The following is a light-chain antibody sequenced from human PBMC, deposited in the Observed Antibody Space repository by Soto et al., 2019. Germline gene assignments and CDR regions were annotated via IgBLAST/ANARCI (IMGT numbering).Light chain of an antibody. J-gene: IGKJ4*01. V-gene: IGKV1-39*01. CDR3: QQSHSTPLT. CDR2: GAS. Sequence: DIQEIQSPSSLSASVGDRVTITCRASLRISTYLNWYQHKPGKAPKLLIYGASSLQSGVPSRFSGSGSGTDFTLTISSLHPEDSATYYCQQSHSTPLTFGGGTNLEI. CDR1: LRISTY.